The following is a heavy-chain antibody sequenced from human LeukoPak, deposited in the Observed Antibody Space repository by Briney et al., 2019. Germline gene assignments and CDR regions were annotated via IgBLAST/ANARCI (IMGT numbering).Heavy chain of an antibody. CDR3: ARTGPHYYDSSGFFP. V-gene: IGHV1-18*01. J-gene: IGHJ5*02. CDR2: ISAYNGNT. Sequence: ASVKVSCKASGYTFTSYGISWVRQAPGQGHEWMGWISAYNGNTNYAQKLQGRVTMTTDTSTSTAYMELRSLRSDDTAVYYCARTGPHYYDSSGFFPWGQGTLVTVSS. CDR1: GYTFTSYG. D-gene: IGHD3-22*01.